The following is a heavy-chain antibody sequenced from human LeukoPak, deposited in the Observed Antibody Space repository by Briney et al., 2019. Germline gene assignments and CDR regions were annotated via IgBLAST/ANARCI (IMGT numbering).Heavy chain of an antibody. J-gene: IGHJ4*02. V-gene: IGHV3-64D*09. CDR3: VKPQPGGGFDY. Sequence: GGSLRLSCSASGFTFSSYAMHWVRQAPGKGLEYVSAISSNGGSTYYADSVKGRFTISRDNSKNTLYLQMSSLRAEDTAVYYCVKPQPGGGFDYWGQGTLFTVSS. CDR1: GFTFSSYA. D-gene: IGHD1-14*01. CDR2: ISSNGGST.